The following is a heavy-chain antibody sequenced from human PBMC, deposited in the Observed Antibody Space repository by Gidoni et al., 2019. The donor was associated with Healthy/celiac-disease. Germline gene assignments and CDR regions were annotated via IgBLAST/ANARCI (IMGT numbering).Heavy chain of an antibody. Sequence: QVQLVESGGGVVQPGRSLRLSCAASGFTFSSYAMHWVRQAPGKGLEWVAVIAYDGSNKYYADSVKGRFTISRDNSKNTLYLQMNSLRAEDTAVYYCARDRVTYYYGSGSYAELIYWGQGTLVTVSS. D-gene: IGHD3-10*01. J-gene: IGHJ4*02. CDR1: GFTFSSYA. CDR2: IAYDGSNK. CDR3: ARDRVTYYYGSGSYAELIY. V-gene: IGHV3-30-3*01.